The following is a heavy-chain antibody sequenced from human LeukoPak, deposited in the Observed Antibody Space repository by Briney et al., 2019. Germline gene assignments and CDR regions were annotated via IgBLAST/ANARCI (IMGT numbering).Heavy chain of an antibody. V-gene: IGHV1-2*02. CDR3: ARDEAVLPFLGWLDYYYMDV. CDR2: INPNSGGT. J-gene: IGHJ6*03. D-gene: IGHD3-3*01. CDR1: GYTFTGYY. Sequence: ASVKVSCKASGYTFTGYYMHWVRQAPGQGLEWMGWINPNSGGTNYAQKFQGRVTMTRATSISTAYMELSRLRSDDTAVYYCARDEAVLPFLGWLDYYYMDVWGKGTTVTVSS.